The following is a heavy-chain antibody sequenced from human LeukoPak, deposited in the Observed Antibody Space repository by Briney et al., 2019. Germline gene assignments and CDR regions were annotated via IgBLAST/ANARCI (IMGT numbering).Heavy chain of an antibody. CDR3: ARSRYSASNFDY. V-gene: IGHV4-61*01. D-gene: IGHD5-12*01. J-gene: IGHJ4*02. CDR2: IYYSGST. Sequence: SETLSLTCTVSGYSISSGYYWGWIRQPPGKGLEWIGYIYYSGSTNYNPSLKSRVTISVDTSKNQFSLKLSSVTAADTAVYYCARSRYSASNFDYWGQGTLVTVSS. CDR1: GYSISSGYY.